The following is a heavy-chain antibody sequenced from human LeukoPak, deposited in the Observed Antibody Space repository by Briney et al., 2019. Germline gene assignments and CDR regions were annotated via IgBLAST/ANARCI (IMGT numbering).Heavy chain of an antibody. CDR3: AEVESSYCRI. Sequence: PGGSLRLSCVASGLTFGNYGMNWVRQAPGKGLEWVSSIGGGGYTTYYADSVRGRFTISRGNSKNSMYLQMSSLRAEDTAIYYCAEVESSYCRIWGQGTLVTVSS. CDR1: GLTFGNYG. J-gene: IGHJ4*01. CDR2: IGGGGYTT. V-gene: IGHV3-23*01. D-gene: IGHD5-18*01.